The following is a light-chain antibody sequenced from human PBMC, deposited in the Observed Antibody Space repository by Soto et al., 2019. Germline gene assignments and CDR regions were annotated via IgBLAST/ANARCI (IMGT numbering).Light chain of an antibody. CDR1: QSVTSTY. CDR2: GAS. J-gene: IGKJ4*01. V-gene: IGKV3-20*01. CDR3: QQYGGSPLT. Sequence: EIVLTQSPGTLSLSPGERATLSCRASQSVTSTYLAWYQQKPGQAPRLLIYGASNRATGIPDRFTGSGSGKEFTITISRLEPEDFAVYYCQQYGGSPLTFGGGTKVEIK.